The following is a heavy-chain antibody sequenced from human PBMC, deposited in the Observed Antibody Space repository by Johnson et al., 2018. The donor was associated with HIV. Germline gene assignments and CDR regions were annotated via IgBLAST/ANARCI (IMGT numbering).Heavy chain of an antibody. CDR2: IGTGGDT. Sequence: VQLVESGGGVVQPGRSLRLSCAASGFTFTTYDMHWVRQGTGKGLEWVSGIGTGGDTHYPDSVKGRFTISRENAKNSLYLQMNSLSAGDTAVYYCAKVDCVGDTCAGYDPFDLWGQGTLVTVSS. CDR3: AKVDCVGDTCAGYDPFDL. V-gene: IGHV3-13*01. CDR1: GFTFTTYD. D-gene: IGHD1-26*01. J-gene: IGHJ3*01.